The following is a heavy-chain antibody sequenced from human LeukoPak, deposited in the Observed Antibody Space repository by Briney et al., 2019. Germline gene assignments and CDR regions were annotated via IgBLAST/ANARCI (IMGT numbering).Heavy chain of an antibody. J-gene: IGHJ4*02. V-gene: IGHV3-33*01. CDR3: ARRALGPIGAFDH. CDR2: IWYDGSNK. D-gene: IGHD3-10*01. Sequence: GSLRLSCAASGFTFSSYGMHWVRQAPGKGLEWVAVIWYDGSNKYYADSVKGRFTISRDNSKNTLYLQMNSLRAEDTAIYYCARRALGPIGAFDHWGQGALVTVSS. CDR1: GFTFSSYG.